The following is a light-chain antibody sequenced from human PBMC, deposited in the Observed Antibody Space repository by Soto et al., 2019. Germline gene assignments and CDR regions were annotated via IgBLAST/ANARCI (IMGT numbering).Light chain of an antibody. J-gene: IGKJ4*01. V-gene: IGKV3-11*01. CDR1: QSVGNF. CDR2: DAS. CDR3: QQRNDWPLS. Sequence: EIVLRQSPATLSLSPGERATLSCRASQSVGNFLAWYQHKPGRAPRLLIYDASTRATGIPARFSGRGSGTDFTLTISGLEPEDFAVYYCQQRNDWPLSLGGGTKVEIK.